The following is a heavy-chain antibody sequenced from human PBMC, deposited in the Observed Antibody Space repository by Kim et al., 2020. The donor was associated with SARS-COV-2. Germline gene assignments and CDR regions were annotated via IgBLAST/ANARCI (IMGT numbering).Heavy chain of an antibody. V-gene: IGHV1-46*01. CDR3: ARDQRSGSGGYYYYYGMDV. Sequence: ASVKVSCKASGYTFTSYYMHWVRQAPGQGLEWMGIINPSGGSTSYAQKFQGRVTMTRDTSTSTVYMELSSLRSEDTAVYYCARDQRSGSGGYYYYYGMDVWGQGTTVTVSS. CDR1: GYTFTSYY. J-gene: IGHJ6*02. D-gene: IGHD3-10*01. CDR2: INPSGGST.